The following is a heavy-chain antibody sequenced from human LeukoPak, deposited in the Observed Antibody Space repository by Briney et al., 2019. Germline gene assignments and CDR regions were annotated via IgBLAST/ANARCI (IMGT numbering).Heavy chain of an antibody. V-gene: IGHV3-11*03. D-gene: IGHD2-2*01. CDR3: ARSLRRDCDSTSCWAALDI. CDR2: ISSSSTYT. Sequence: GESLKISCAASGFTFSDYYTSWIRQAPGKGLEWVSYISSSSTYTNYADSVKGRFTISRDNAKNSLYLQMNSLRAEDTAVYYCARSLRRDCDSTSCWAALDIWGQGTMVTVSS. J-gene: IGHJ3*02. CDR1: GFTFSDYY.